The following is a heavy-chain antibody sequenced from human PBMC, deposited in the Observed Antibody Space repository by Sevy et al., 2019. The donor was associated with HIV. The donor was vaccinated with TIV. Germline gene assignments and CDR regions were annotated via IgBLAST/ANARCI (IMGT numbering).Heavy chain of an antibody. CDR3: ARVAYYDFWTDSPTNWFDP. V-gene: IGHV3-7*03. CDR2: IKQDGSEK. Sequence: GGSLRLSCAASGFTFSSYWMSWVRQAPGKGLEWVANIKQDGSEKYYVDSVKGRFTISRDNAKYSLYLQMNSLRAEDTAVYYCARVAYYDFWTDSPTNWFDPWGQGTLVTVSS. J-gene: IGHJ5*02. CDR1: GFTFSSYW. D-gene: IGHD3-3*01.